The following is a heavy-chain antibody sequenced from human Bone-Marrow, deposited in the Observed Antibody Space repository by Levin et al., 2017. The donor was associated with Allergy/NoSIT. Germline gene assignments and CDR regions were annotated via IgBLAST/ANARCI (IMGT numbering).Heavy chain of an antibody. V-gene: IGHV3-15*07. D-gene: IGHD2-21*02. CDR2: IKSKTDGGTT. Sequence: PGGSLRLSCAASGFTFSNAWMNWVRQAPGKGLEWVGRIKSKTDGGTTDYAAPVKGRFTISRDDSKNTLYLQMNSLKTEDTAVYYCTTLRRRGDRGPDGYWGQGTLVTVSS. CDR1: GFTFSNAW. J-gene: IGHJ4*02. CDR3: TTLRRRGDRGPDGY.